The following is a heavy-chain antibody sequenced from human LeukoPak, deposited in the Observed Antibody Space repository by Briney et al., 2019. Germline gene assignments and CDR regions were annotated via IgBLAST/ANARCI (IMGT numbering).Heavy chain of an antibody. Sequence: SETLSLTCTVSGGSISSGSYYWSWIRQPAGKGLEWIGRIYTSGSTNYNPSLKSRVTISVDTSKNQFSLKLSSVTAADTAVYYCARAKAARPVSWYFDLWGRGTLVTVSS. V-gene: IGHV4-61*02. J-gene: IGHJ2*01. CDR2: IYTSGST. CDR3: ARAKAARPVSWYFDL. D-gene: IGHD6-6*01. CDR1: GGSISSGSYY.